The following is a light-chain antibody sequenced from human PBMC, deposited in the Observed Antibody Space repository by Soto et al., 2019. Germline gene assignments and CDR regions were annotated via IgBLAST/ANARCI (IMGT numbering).Light chain of an antibody. CDR3: QQLSRYPLT. CDR2: SAS. J-gene: IGKJ4*01. CDR1: RALSNY. V-gene: IGKV1-9*01. Sequence: DIQLTQSPSVLSASVGDTVTITCRASRALSNYLAWYQQKPGKAPDLLIYSASTLQSGVPPRFSGSGSETEFSLTIRALQPEDFATYYCQQLSRYPLTFGGGTKV.